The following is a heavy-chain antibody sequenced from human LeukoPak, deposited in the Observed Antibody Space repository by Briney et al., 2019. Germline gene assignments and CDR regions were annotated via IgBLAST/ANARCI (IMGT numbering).Heavy chain of an antibody. CDR2: ISAYNGNT. CDR1: GYTFTSYG. D-gene: IGHD3-16*01. Sequence: GASEKVSFKASGYTFTSYGISWVRQAPGQGLEWMGWISAYNGNTNYAQKLQGRVTMTTDTSTSTAYMELRSLRSDDTAVYYCATLWGGWVPDYWGQGTLVTVSS. CDR3: ATLWGGWVPDY. V-gene: IGHV1-18*01. J-gene: IGHJ4*02.